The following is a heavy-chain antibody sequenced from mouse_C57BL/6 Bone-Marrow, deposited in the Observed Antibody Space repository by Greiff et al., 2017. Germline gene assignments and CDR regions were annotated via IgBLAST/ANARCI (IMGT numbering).Heavy chain of an antibody. CDR2: INPSSGYT. J-gene: IGHJ2*01. Sequence: QVQLQQSGAELARPGASVKMSCKASGYTFTSYTMHWVKQRPGQGLEWIGYINPSSGYTKYNQKFKDKATLTADKSSSTAYMQLSSLTSEDSAVYYCARSSGSSYDFDYWGQGTTLTVSS. CDR1: GYTFTSYT. V-gene: IGHV1-4*01. CDR3: ARSSGSSYDFDY. D-gene: IGHD1-1*01.